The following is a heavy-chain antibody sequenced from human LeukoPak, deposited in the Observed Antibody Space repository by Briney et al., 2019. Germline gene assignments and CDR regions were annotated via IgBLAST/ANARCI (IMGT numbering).Heavy chain of an antibody. CDR3: ARGSIFTAYGMDV. Sequence: EASVKVSCEASGYTFTGYAIHWVRQAPGQRLEWMGWINAGDGDTKYSQKFQGRVTITRDTSASTAYMELSSLASEDTAVYYCARGSIFTAYGMDVWGQGTTVTVSS. CDR2: INAGDGDT. CDR1: GYTFTGYA. V-gene: IGHV1-3*01. D-gene: IGHD3-9*01. J-gene: IGHJ6*02.